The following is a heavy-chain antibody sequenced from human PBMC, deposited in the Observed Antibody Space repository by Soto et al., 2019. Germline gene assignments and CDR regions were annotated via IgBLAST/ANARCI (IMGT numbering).Heavy chain of an antibody. CDR3: VRIGGAVGHNWFDP. CDR1: GGSIRGHNW. CDR2: IFYSGST. Sequence: QEKLQESGPGLVKHSGTLSLTCAVSGGSIRGHNWWSWVRQPPGKGLEWIGEIFYSGSTNYNPSLKSRVTISMEESKNLFSLKLTSVTAADTAVYYCVRIGGAVGHNWFDPWGQGTLVTVSS. V-gene: IGHV4-4*02. J-gene: IGHJ5*02. D-gene: IGHD3-16*01.